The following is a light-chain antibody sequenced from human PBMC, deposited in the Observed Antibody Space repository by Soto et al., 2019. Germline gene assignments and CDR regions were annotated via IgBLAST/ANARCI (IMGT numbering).Light chain of an antibody. V-gene: IGKV1-39*01. CDR1: QSISSY. Sequence: DIQMTQSPSSLSASVGDRVTITCRASQSISSYLNLYQQKPGKAPKLLIYAASSLQSGVPSRFRGSGSGTDFALNISSLQPEDFATYYCQQSYSTPRTFGQGTKVDIK. CDR2: AAS. CDR3: QQSYSTPRT. J-gene: IGKJ1*01.